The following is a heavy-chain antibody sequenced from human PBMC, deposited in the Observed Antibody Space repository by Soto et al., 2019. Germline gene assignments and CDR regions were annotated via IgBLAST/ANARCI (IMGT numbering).Heavy chain of an antibody. V-gene: IGHV3-30*18. Sequence: GGSLRLSCAASGFPFGDFGMHWLRQAPGKGLEWVAVISHDGSDKFYADSVKARFTISRDNSKNILYLQMDSLRAEDTAVYYCTKDLVTAITTLGHWGQGTLVTVSS. CDR1: GFPFGDFG. CDR2: ISHDGSDK. D-gene: IGHD2-21*02. CDR3: TKDLVTAITTLGH. J-gene: IGHJ4*02.